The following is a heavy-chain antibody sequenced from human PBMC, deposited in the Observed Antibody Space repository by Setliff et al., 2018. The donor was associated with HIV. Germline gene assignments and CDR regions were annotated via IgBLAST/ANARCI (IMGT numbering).Heavy chain of an antibody. J-gene: IGHJ6*03. CDR3: ARHDGMKAARRYNNDYMDV. CDR1: GGSISSYY. CDR2: IYHSGTS. V-gene: IGHV4-59*08. Sequence: SETLSLTCTVSGGSISSYYWSWIRQPPGKGLEWRGYIYHSGTSNYNPSLKSRVTISVDTSKTQFSLKLSSVTAADTAVYYCARHDGMKAARRYNNDYMDVWGKGTTVTVSS. D-gene: IGHD6-6*01.